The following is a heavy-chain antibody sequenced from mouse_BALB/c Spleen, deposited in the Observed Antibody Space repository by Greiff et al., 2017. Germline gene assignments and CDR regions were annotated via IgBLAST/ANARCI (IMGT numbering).Heavy chain of an antibody. Sequence: QVQLKESGPELVKPGASVKISCKASGYTFTSYGINWVKQRPGQGLEWIGWIYPGDGSTKYNEKFKGKATLTADKSSSTAYMQLSSLTSENTAVYDGARSTMITTGYFDVWGAGTTVTVSS. CDR1: GYTFTSYG. CDR3: ARSTMITTGYFDV. V-gene: IGHV1S56*01. CDR2: IYPGDGST. J-gene: IGHJ1*01. D-gene: IGHD2-4*01.